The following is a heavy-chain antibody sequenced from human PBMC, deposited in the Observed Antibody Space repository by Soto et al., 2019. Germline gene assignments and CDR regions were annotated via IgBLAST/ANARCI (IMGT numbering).Heavy chain of an antibody. CDR3: ARDGPVAGTSEYFQH. V-gene: IGHV3-33*01. D-gene: IGHD6-19*01. Sequence: GGSLRLSCAASGFTFSSYGMHWVRQAPGKGLEWVAVIWYDGSNKYYADSVKGRFTISRDNSKNTLYLQMNSLRAEDTAVYYCARDGPVAGTSEYFQHWGQGTLVTVSS. J-gene: IGHJ1*01. CDR2: IWYDGSNK. CDR1: GFTFSSYG.